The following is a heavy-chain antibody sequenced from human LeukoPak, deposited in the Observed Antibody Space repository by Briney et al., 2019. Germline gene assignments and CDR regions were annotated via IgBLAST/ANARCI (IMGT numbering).Heavy chain of an antibody. CDR3: ARGPGIAVAGVFDY. CDR1: GGTFSSYA. Sequence: GSSVKVSCKASGGTFSSYAISWVRQAPGQGLEWMGGIIPIFGTANYAQKFQGRVTITADESTNTAYMELRNLTSDDTAVYYCARGPGIAVAGVFDYWGQGSLVTVSS. CDR2: IIPIFGTA. D-gene: IGHD6-19*01. J-gene: IGHJ4*02. V-gene: IGHV1-69*01.